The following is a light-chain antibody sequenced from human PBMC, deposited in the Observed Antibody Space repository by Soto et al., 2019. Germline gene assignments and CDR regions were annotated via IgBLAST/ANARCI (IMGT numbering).Light chain of an antibody. CDR1: SSNIGAGYD. CDR2: GNS. Sequence: QSVLTQPHSVSGAPGQRGTISCTGSSSNIGAGYDVHWYQQLPGTAPKLLIYGNSNRPSGVPDRFSGSKSGTSASLAITGLQAEDEADYYRQSYDSSLSGSKVVFGGGTKLTVL. CDR3: QSYDSSLSGSKVV. V-gene: IGLV1-40*01. J-gene: IGLJ2*01.